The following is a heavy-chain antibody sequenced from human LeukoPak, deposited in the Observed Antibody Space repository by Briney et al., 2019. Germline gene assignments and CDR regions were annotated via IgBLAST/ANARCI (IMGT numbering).Heavy chain of an antibody. Sequence: PSETLSFTCTVSGGSISSYYRSWIRQPPGKGLEWIGYIYYSGSTNYNPSLKSRVTISADTAKNQFSLKLSSVTAADPAVYYCALHPSAPYLFDFWGQGTLVTVSS. J-gene: IGHJ4*02. CDR3: ALHPSAPYLFDF. D-gene: IGHD3-10*01. CDR1: GGSISSYY. V-gene: IGHV4-59*08. CDR2: IYYSGST.